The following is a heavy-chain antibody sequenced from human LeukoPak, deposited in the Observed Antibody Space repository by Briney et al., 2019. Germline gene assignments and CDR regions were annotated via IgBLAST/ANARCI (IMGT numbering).Heavy chain of an antibody. CDR3: ARGRATGTTGPRFDY. J-gene: IGHJ4*02. CDR1: GYTFTGYY. CDR2: INPNSGGT. V-gene: IGHV1-2*02. Sequence: ASVKVSCKASGYTFTGYYIHWVRQAPGQGLEWMGWINPNSGGTNYAQKFQGRVTMTRDTSISTAYMELSRLRSDDTAVYYCARGRATGTTGPRFDYWGQGTLVTVSS. D-gene: IGHD1-7*01.